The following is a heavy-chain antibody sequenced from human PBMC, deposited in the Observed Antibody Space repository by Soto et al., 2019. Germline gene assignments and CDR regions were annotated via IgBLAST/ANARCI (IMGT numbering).Heavy chain of an antibody. CDR1: GYTFTSYG. D-gene: IGHD3-10*01. CDR3: ARVRDYYGSGSYYNPETDPDFDY. Sequence: EASVKVSCKASGYTFTSYGISWVRQAPGQGLEWMGWISAYNGNTNYAQKLQGRVTMTTDTSTSTAYMELRSLRSDDTAVYYCARVRDYYGSGSYYNPETDPDFDYWGQGTLVTVSS. CDR2: ISAYNGNT. J-gene: IGHJ4*02. V-gene: IGHV1-18*01.